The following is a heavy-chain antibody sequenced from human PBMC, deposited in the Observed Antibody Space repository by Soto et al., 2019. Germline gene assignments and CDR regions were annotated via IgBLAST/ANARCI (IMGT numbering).Heavy chain of an antibody. CDR1: GGSVSSGSYY. D-gene: IGHD2-15*01. CDR3: ARHVGGYYYYMDV. V-gene: IGHV4-39*01. J-gene: IGHJ6*03. Sequence: SETLSLTCTVSGGSVSSGSYYWGWIRQPPGKGLEWIGSIYYSGNTYYNPSLKSRVTISIDTSKNQFSLKLSSVTAADTAIYYCARHVGGYYYYMDVWGKGTTVTVSS. CDR2: IYYSGNT.